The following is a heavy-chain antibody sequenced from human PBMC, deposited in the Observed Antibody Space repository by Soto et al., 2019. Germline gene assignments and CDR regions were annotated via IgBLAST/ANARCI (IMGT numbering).Heavy chain of an antibody. J-gene: IGHJ6*02. D-gene: IGHD6-13*01. CDR1: GGSFSGYY. CDR2: INHSGST. CDR3: ARGVGRSSWNYSGMDV. Sequence: SETLSLTCAVYGGSFSGYYWSWIRQPPGKGLEWIGEINHSGSTNYNPSLKSRVTISVDTSKNQFSLKLSSVTAADTAVYYCARGVGRSSWNYSGMDVWGQGTTVTVYS. V-gene: IGHV4-34*01.